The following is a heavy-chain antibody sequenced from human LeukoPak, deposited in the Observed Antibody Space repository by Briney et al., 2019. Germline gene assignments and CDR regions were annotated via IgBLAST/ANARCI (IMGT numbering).Heavy chain of an antibody. CDR3: ARVPCGGDCYVLDAFDI. CDR2: INPNSGGT. J-gene: IGHJ3*02. D-gene: IGHD2-21*01. V-gene: IGHV1-2*02. Sequence: ASVKVSCKASGYTSTGYYIHWVRQAPGQGLEWMGWINPNSGGTNYAQKFQGRVTMTRNTSISTAYMELSRLRSDDTAVYYCARVPCGGDCYVLDAFDIWGQGTMVTVSS. CDR1: GYTSTGYY.